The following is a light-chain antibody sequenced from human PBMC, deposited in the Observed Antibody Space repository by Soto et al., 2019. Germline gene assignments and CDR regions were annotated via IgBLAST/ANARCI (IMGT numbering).Light chain of an antibody. Sequence: DVQMTQSPSSLSASVGDRVTITCRASHSIGNYLNWYQQKPGRAPKLLITAASNLLSGAPSRFSGSGSGTDFTLTIIRLQPEDFATYYCQEIAATFGGGTKVEI. V-gene: IGKV1-39*01. CDR2: AAS. CDR1: HSIGNY. CDR3: QEIAAT. J-gene: IGKJ4*01.